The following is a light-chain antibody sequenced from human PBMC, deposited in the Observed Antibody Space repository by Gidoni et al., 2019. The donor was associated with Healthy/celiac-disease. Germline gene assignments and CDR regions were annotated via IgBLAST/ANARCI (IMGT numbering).Light chain of an antibody. Sequence: DIQMTQSPSTLSASVGDRFTITCRDSQSISSWLAWYQQKPGKAPKLLIYDASSLESGVPSRFSGSGSGTEFTLTISSLQPDDFATYYCQQYNSYSPWTFGQGTKVEIK. CDR2: DAS. CDR3: QQYNSYSPWT. CDR1: QSISSW. V-gene: IGKV1-5*01. J-gene: IGKJ1*01.